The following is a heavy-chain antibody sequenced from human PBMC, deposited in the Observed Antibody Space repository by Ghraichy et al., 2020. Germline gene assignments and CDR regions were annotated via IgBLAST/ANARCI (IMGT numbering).Heavy chain of an antibody. J-gene: IGHJ5*02. Sequence: PETLSLTCTVSGGSISSYYGSWIRQPAGKGLEWIGRIYNDGITNYNPALQSRVTMSVDTSKNQYSLKLRSVTAADTAVYYCAANYGVNSWLDPWGQGTLVTVSS. CDR2: IYNDGIT. D-gene: IGHD4-23*01. CDR1: GGSISSYY. V-gene: IGHV4-4*07. CDR3: AANYGVNSWLDP.